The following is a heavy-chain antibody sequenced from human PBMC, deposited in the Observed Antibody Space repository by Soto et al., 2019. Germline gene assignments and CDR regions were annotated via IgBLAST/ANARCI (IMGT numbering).Heavy chain of an antibody. CDR2: IYDSGSS. D-gene: IGHD5-12*01. CDR3: AREKGYISGPKNFDS. V-gene: IGHV4-30-4*01. Sequence: SETLSLTGTVSGGSVSSGDYFWSWIRQPPGKGLEWIGYIYDSGSSYYNPSLKSRVTMSVDTSKNQFSLKLRSVTAADTAMYYCAREKGYISGPKNFDSWGQGTLVTVSS. J-gene: IGHJ4*02. CDR1: GGSVSSGDYF.